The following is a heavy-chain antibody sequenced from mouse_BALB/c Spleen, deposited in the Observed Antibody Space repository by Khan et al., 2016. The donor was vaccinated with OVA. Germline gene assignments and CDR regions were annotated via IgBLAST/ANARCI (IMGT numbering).Heavy chain of an antibody. V-gene: IGHV1-76*01. D-gene: IGHD3-2*02. CDR2: IYPGTNNT. CDR1: GYIFTSYW. Sequence: VQLVESGAELVRPGTSVKLSCKTSGYIFTSYWIHWVKQRSGQGLEWIARIYPGTNNTYYNENFKDKATLTADKASSTVYLQLSSLKSEDSAVFCCAREKALYYFDYWGQGTTLTVSS. J-gene: IGHJ2*01. CDR3: AREKALYYFDY.